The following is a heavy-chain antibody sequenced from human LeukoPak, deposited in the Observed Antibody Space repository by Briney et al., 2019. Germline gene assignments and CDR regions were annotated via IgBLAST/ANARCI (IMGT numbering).Heavy chain of an antibody. CDR2: ISSSSSYI. D-gene: IGHD3-22*01. CDR3: ARDPDYYDSSGSY. J-gene: IGHJ4*02. V-gene: IGHV3-21*01. Sequence: SGGSLRLSCAASGFTFSSYSMNWVRQAPGKGLEWVSSISSSSSYIYYADSVKGRFTISRDNAKNSLYLQMNSLRAEDTAVYYCARDPDYYDSSGSYWGQGTLVTVSS. CDR1: GFTFSSYS.